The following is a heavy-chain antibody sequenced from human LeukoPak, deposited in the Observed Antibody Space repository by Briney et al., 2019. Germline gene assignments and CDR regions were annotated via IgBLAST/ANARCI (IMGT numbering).Heavy chain of an antibody. V-gene: IGHV3-23*01. CDR3: AKDPRYSGLSGFDY. D-gene: IGHD1-26*01. J-gene: IGHJ4*02. CDR1: GFTFSAYA. CDR2: ISDSGGTT. Sequence: PGGSLRLSCEASGFTFSAYAMTWVRQAPGKGLECVSGISDSGGTTYYADSVKGRFTISRDNSKNTLYLQMNSLRAEDTAVYYCAKDPRYSGLSGFDYWGQGTLVTVSS.